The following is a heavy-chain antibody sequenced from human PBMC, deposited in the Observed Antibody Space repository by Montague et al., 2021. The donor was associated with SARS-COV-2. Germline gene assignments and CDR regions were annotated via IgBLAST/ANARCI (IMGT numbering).Heavy chain of an antibody. CDR1: GISLSTSGVG. CDR2: IYWDDDE. D-gene: IGHD3-10*01. V-gene: IGHV2-5*02. J-gene: IGHJ5*02. Sequence: PALVKPTQTLTLTCTFSGISLSTSGVGVAWIRQPPGKALEWLALIYWDDDERYSPSTRSRLTITKDTSENQVVLRMTNMDPMDTATYYCAPLGFDSRSYYTPHNWFDPWGQGILVTVSS. CDR3: APLGFDSRSYYTPHNWFDP.